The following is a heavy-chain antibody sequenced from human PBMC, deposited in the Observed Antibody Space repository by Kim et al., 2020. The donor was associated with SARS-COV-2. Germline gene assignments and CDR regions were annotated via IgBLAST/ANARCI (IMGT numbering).Heavy chain of an antibody. Sequence: SETLSLTCAVSGGSISSGGYSWSWIRQPPGKGLEWIGYIYHSGSTYYNPSLKSRVTISVDRSKYQFSLKLSSVTAADTAVYYCARAGDTHYGMDVWGQGTTVTVSS. CDR2: IYHSGST. CDR3: ARAGDTHYGMDV. CDR1: GGSISSGGYS. J-gene: IGHJ6*02. D-gene: IGHD2-21*01. V-gene: IGHV4-30-2*01.